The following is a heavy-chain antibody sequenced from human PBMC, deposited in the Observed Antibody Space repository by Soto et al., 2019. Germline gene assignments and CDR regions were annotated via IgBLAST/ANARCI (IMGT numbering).Heavy chain of an antibody. Sequence: QVQLVQSGAEVKKPGASVKVSCKASGYIFTGYQMHWVRQAPGQGLEWMGWMNPNSGDTNYSQKFQGRVIMTRDTSISTAYLELNRLRSDDTAFYYCASRGDGTSYGYFRHWGQGTLVTVSS. D-gene: IGHD1-26*01. CDR2: MNPNSGDT. CDR3: ASRGDGTSYGYFRH. V-gene: IGHV1-2*02. J-gene: IGHJ1*01. CDR1: GYIFTGYQ.